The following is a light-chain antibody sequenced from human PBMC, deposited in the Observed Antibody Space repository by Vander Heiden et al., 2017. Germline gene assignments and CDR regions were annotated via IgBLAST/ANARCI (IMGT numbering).Light chain of an antibody. V-gene: IGLV3-1*01. CDR1: KLGDKY. CDR2: QDS. CDR3: QAWESSTVV. Sequence: SYELTQPPSVSVSPGQTASITCSGDKLGDKYACWYQQKPGQSPVLVIYQDSKRPSGIPERFSGSNSGKTATLTISGTQAMDEAYYYCQAWESSTVVFGGGTKLTVL. J-gene: IGLJ2*01.